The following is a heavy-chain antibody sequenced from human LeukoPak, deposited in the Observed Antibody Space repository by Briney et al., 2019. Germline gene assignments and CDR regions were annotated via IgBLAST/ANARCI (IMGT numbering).Heavy chain of an antibody. Sequence: SETQSLTCTVSGGSVSSNRYYWGWIRQPPGGGLDWIVSSYYNERTHYNPTLKRRGTISIGTSKNQFTLKVSSVTAADTGVYHCAPGSTGGSRGSWFDPWGQGILVTVS. V-gene: IGHV4-39*01. D-gene: IGHD1-26*01. J-gene: IGHJ5*02. CDR2: SYYNERT. CDR3: APGSTGGSRGSWFDP. CDR1: GGSVSSNRYY.